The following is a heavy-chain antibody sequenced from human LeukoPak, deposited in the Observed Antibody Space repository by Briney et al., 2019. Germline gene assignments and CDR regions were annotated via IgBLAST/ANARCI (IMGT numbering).Heavy chain of an antibody. CDR3: VKDRWVDH. CDR1: GFTFSNFL. CDR2: ISSEGKTT. V-gene: IGHV3-64D*06. Sequence: GGSLRLSCAASGFTFSNFLMTWARQAPGKGLEYVSSISSEGKTTYYADSVKGRFTISRDNSKNTLYLQMSSLRPEDTAVYYCVKDRWVDHWGQGTLVTVSS. J-gene: IGHJ4*02. D-gene: IGHD6-13*01.